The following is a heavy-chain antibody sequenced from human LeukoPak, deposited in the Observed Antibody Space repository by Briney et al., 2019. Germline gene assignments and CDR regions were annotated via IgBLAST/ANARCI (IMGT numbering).Heavy chain of an antibody. V-gene: IGHV3-30-3*01. D-gene: IGHD2-2*01. J-gene: IGHJ5*02. CDR2: ISYDGSNK. CDR1: GFTFSSYA. Sequence: GGSLRLSCAASGFTFSSYAMHWVRQAPGKGLEWVAVISYDGSNKHYTDSVKGRFTISRDNSKNTLYPQMNSLRAEDTAVYYCARAAECSTTSCYQWFDPWGQGTLVTVSS. CDR3: ARAAECSTTSCYQWFDP.